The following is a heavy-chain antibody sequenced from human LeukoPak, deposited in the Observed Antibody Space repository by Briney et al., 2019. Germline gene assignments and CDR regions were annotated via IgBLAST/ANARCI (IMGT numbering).Heavy chain of an antibody. CDR3: PTDRGHAFVI. CDR1: GFTFSSNW. V-gene: IGHV3-74*01. J-gene: IGHJ3*02. D-gene: IGHD3-10*01. CDR2: IYSDGSGT. Sequence: PGGSRCLACSASGFTFSSNWMRWDRQAPGKGLVWVSRIYSDGSGTSYAESVKGRFTISRDNAKNPLFLQMNSLTAEDTAVYYCPTDRGHAFVIWGQGAMVTVS.